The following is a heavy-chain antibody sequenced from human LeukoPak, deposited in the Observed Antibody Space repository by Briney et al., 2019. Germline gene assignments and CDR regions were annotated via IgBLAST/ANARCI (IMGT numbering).Heavy chain of an antibody. CDR2: INPNSGGT. J-gene: IGHJ4*02. CDR3: ARDDPMVRGFDY. V-gene: IGHV1-2*02. Sequence: ASVKVSCKASGYTFTGYYMHWVRLAPGQGLEWMGWINPNSGGTNYAQKFQGRVTMTRDTSISTAYMELSRLRSDDTAVYYCARDDPMVRGFDYWGQGTLVTVSS. D-gene: IGHD3-10*01. CDR1: GYTFTGYY.